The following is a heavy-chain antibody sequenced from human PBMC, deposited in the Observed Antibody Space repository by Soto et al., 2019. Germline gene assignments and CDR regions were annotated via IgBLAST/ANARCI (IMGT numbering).Heavy chain of an antibody. Sequence: PGGSLRLSCVASGLTFSSYGMHWVRQAPGKGLEWVAVIWYDGSNKYYADSVKGRFTISRDNSKNTLYLQMNSLRAEDTAVYYCARGEGYCSSTSCYDYGMDVWGQGTTVTVSS. CDR1: GLTFSSYG. CDR2: IWYDGSNK. CDR3: ARGEGYCSSTSCYDYGMDV. V-gene: IGHV3-33*01. J-gene: IGHJ6*02. D-gene: IGHD2-2*01.